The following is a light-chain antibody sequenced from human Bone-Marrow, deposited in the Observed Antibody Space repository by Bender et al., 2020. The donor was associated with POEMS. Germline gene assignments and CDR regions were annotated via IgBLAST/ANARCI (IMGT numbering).Light chain of an antibody. CDR2: EGT. V-gene: IGLV2-23*01. J-gene: IGLJ3*02. CDR3: CSYEGSSSDLRV. Sequence: QSAPAQPASVSASPGQSISISCTGTSSDVDSHNLVSWYLQHPGNAPRLILYEGTQRPSGISDRFSGSESGATASLTISGLQAEDEGDYYCCSYEGSSSDLRVFGGGTKLTVL. CDR1: SSDVDSHNL.